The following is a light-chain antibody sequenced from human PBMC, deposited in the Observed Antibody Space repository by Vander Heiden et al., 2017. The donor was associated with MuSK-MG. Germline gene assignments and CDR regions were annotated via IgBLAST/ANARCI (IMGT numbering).Light chain of an antibody. J-gene: IGLJ2*01. V-gene: IGLV2-11*01. CDR1: SSDVGGYNY. CDR3: CSYAGSYTFVV. CDR2: DVS. Sequence: QSALTQPRSVSGSPGQSVTISCTGTSSDVGGYNYVSWYQQHPGKAPKLMSYDVSKRPSGVPDRFSGSKSGNTASLTISGLQAEEEADYYCCSYAGSYTFVVFGGGTKLTVL.